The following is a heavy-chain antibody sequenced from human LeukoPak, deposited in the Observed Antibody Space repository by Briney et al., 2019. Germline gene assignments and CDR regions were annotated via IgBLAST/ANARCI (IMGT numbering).Heavy chain of an antibody. Sequence: PGGSLRLSCAASGFTFDDYGMSWVRQAPGKGLEWVSGINWNGGSTGYADSVKGRFTISRDNAKNSLYLQMNSLRAEDTALYYCARDETWRELLSLSAFDIWGQGTMVTVSS. CDR3: ARDETWRELLSLSAFDI. CDR2: INWNGGST. J-gene: IGHJ3*02. D-gene: IGHD1-26*01. V-gene: IGHV3-20*04. CDR1: GFTFDDYG.